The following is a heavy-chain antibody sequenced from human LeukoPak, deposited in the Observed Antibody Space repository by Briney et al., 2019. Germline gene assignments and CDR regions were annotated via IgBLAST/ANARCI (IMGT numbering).Heavy chain of an antibody. CDR3: SRGTLSLRRLNAFDI. CDR1: GGSFSGYY. CDR2: ISHSGST. Sequence: PSETLSLTCAVYGGSFSGYYWSWIRQSPGKGLEWIGEISHSGSTNYNPSLKSRVTVSAYTSKNQFSLKLNSVTAADTAVYYCSRGTLSLRRLNAFDIWGQGTMVTVSS. V-gene: IGHV4-34*01. J-gene: IGHJ3*02. D-gene: IGHD2-21*02.